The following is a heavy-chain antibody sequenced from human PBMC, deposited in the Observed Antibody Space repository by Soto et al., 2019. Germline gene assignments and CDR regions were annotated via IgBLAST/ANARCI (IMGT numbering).Heavy chain of an antibody. D-gene: IGHD2-2*01. J-gene: IGHJ4*02. CDR1: EFTVTNNE. CDR2: LYSGGNT. CDR3: ALRRVAYADF. V-gene: IGHV3-53*01. Sequence: GGSLRLSCAASEFTVTNNEMSWARQAPGKGLEWVPILYSGGNTYYADSVEGRFTISRDGSKNTLYLHMNSLRAEDTAVYYCALRRVAYADFWGQGTRVTVSS.